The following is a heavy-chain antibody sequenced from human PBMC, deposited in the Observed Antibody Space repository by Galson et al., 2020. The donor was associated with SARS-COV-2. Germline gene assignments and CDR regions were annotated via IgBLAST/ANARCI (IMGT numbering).Heavy chain of an antibody. V-gene: IGHV1-18*01. CDR1: GYTFTSYG. CDR2: ISAYNGNT. D-gene: IGHD3-10*01. J-gene: IGHJ6*02. Sequence: ASVKVSCKASGYTFTSYGISWVRQAPGQGLEWMGWISAYNGNTNYAQKLQERVTMTTDTSTSTAYMELRSLRSDDTAVYYCAYGSGSYYTRYMDVWGQGTTVTVAS. CDR3: AYGSGSYYTRYMDV.